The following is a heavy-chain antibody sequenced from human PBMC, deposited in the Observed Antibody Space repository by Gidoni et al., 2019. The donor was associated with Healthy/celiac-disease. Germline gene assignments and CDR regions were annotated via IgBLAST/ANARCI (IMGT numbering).Heavy chain of an antibody. CDR2: INHSGST. CDR3: ARGAYCSGGSCGSYFYNGMDV. V-gene: IGHV4-34*01. CDR1: GGSFSGYY. D-gene: IGHD2-15*01. J-gene: IGHJ6*02. Sequence: QVQLQQWGAGLLKPSETLSLTCAVSGGSFSGYYWSGIRQPPGKGLEWIGEINHSGSTNSNPSLKSRVTISVDTSKNPFSLELISVTAADTAVYYCARGAYCSGGSCGSYFYNGMDVWGQGTTVTVSS.